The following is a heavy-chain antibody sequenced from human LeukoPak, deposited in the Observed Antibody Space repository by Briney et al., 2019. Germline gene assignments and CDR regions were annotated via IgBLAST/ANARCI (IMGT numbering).Heavy chain of an antibody. Sequence: SETLSLTCAVYGGSFSGYYWSWIRQPPGKGLEWIGEINHSGSTNYNPSLKSRVTISVDTSKNQFSLKLSSVTAADTAVYYCARGRVTYYDFWSGYHQNWFDPWGQGTLVTVSS. J-gene: IGHJ5*02. D-gene: IGHD3-3*01. CDR1: GGSFSGYY. CDR3: ARGRVTYYDFWSGYHQNWFDP. CDR2: INHSGST. V-gene: IGHV4-34*01.